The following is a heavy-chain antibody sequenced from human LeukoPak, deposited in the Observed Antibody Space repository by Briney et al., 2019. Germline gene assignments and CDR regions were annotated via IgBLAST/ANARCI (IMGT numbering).Heavy chain of an antibody. Sequence: GSLRLSCAASGFTFSSYAMSWVRQAPGKGLEWVSTISGSAASTYYADSVKGRFAISRDNSRNMLYLQMNSLRAEDTAVYYCAKARDRFGDYGVWGQGTLVTVST. CDR2: ISGSAAST. D-gene: IGHD4-17*01. V-gene: IGHV3-23*01. CDR3: AKARDRFGDYGV. CDR1: GFTFSSYA. J-gene: IGHJ4*02.